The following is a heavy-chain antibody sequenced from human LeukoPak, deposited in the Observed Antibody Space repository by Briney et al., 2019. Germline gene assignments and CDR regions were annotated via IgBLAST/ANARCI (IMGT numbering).Heavy chain of an antibody. V-gene: IGHV4-39*02. CDR2: IYYSGST. CDR3: ARDSDYDFWSGYRSYWYFDL. D-gene: IGHD3-3*01. Sequence: SETLSLTCTVSGGSISSSSYYWGWIRQPPGKGLEWIGSIYYSGSTYYNPSLKSRVTISVDTSKNQFSLKLSPVTAADTAVYYCARDSDYDFWSGYRSYWYFDLWGRGTLVTVSS. CDR1: GGSISSSSYY. J-gene: IGHJ2*01.